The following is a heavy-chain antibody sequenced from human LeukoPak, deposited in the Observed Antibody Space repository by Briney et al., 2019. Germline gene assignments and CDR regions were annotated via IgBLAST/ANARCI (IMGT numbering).Heavy chain of an antibody. J-gene: IGHJ4*02. V-gene: IGHV4-59*12. CDR1: GGALSIYY. CDR3: GGEAISGYLDY. Sequence: SETLSLTCTVSGGALSIYYWICMRQPPGKGGEGIGYIYYSEITNYYPSPESPITISLDPPKNLPSSELSPSTGADTAVFSFGGEAISGYLDYWGQGTLVTVSS. CDR2: IYYSEIT. D-gene: IGHD1-26*01.